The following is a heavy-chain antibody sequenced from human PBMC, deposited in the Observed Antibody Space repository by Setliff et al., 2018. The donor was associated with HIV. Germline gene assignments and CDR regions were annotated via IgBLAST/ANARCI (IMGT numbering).Heavy chain of an antibody. J-gene: IGHJ3*02. D-gene: IGHD3-10*01. CDR2: INFGGGT. Sequence: ALETLSLTCAVYGGSRSGIHWSWIRQAPGKGPEWISEINFGGGTNHNPSLKSRVTISVETSKNQFSLNLRSMTAADTAVYFCARVALSIPRSTRRAFEIWGQGTMVTVSS. V-gene: IGHV4-34*01. CDR1: GGSRSGIH. CDR3: ARVALSIPRSTRRAFEI.